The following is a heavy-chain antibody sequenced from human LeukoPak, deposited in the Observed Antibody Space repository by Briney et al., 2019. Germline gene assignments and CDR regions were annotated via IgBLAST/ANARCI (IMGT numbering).Heavy chain of an antibody. CDR3: ARSDVTAAMTTVTFDY. V-gene: IGHV4-31*03. D-gene: IGHD4-17*01. CDR1: GGSIRSDAYY. CDR2: IYYSGST. Sequence: SQTLSLTCTVSGGSIRSDAYYWSWIRQHPGKGLEWIGYIYYSGSTNYNPSLKSRVTISVDTSKTQFSLKLSSVTAADTAVYYCARSDVTAAMTTVTFDYWGQGTLVTVSS. J-gene: IGHJ4*02.